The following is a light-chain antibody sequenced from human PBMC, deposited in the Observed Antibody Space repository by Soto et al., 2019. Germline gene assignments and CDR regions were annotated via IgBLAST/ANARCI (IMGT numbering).Light chain of an antibody. Sequence: QSVLTQPASVSGSPEQSITISCTGTSSDVGTYNYVSWYQQHPGKAPKVMIYEVTYRPSGVSNRFSGSKSGNTASLTISGLQAEDEAEYYCSSYTGSSTLYVFGTGTKVTVL. CDR3: SSYTGSSTLYV. V-gene: IGLV2-14*01. J-gene: IGLJ1*01. CDR1: SSDVGTYNY. CDR2: EVT.